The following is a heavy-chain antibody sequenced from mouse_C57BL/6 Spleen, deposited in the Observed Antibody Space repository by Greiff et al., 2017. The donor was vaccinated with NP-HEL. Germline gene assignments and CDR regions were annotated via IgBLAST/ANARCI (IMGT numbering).Heavy chain of an antibody. Sequence: VQLQQSGAELVRPGASVKLSCTASGFNIKDDYMHWVKQRPEQGLEWIGWIYPENGDTRYTSKFQGKATITADTSSNTAYLQLSSLTSEDTAVYYCTWKYDGYCGFAYWGQGTLVTVSA. CDR1: GFNIKDDY. CDR3: TWKYDGYCGFAY. D-gene: IGHD2-3*01. J-gene: IGHJ3*01. CDR2: IYPENGDT. V-gene: IGHV14-4*01.